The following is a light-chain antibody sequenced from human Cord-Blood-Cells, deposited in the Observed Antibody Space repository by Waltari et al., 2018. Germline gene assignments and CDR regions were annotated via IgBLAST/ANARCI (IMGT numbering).Light chain of an antibody. CDR1: QSVLYSSNNKNY. CDR3: QQYYSTPQT. V-gene: IGKV4-1*01. J-gene: IGKJ1*01. CDR2: WAS. Sequence: DIVMTQSPDSLAVSLGEGATINCKSSQSVLYSSNNKNYLAWYQQKPGQPPKLLIYWASTRESGVPDRFSGSGSGTDFTLTISGLQAEDVAVYYCQQYYSTPQTFGQGTKVEIK.